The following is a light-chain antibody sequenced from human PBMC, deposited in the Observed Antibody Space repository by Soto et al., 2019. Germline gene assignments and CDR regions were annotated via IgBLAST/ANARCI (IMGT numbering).Light chain of an antibody. Sequence: QSALTQPASVSGSPGQSITISCTGTSSDIGHYDYVSWYQQHPGKAPKLMIYEVTKRPSGVPDRFSGSRSGNTASLTVSGLQAEDEADYFCTSYAGSNKLVFGGGTKLTVL. CDR3: TSYAGSNKLV. CDR2: EVT. CDR1: SSDIGHYDY. V-gene: IGLV2-8*01. J-gene: IGLJ3*02.